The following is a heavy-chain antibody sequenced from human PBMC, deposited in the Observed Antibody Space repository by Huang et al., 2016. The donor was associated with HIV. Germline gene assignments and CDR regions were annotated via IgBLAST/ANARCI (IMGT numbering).Heavy chain of an antibody. D-gene: IGHD2-21*01. J-gene: IGHJ4*02. CDR3: ATLPPVNYGRGGGRVRDY. CDR1: GYNFSNYD. CDR2: MNPDSGNT. Sequence: QVQLVQSGAEVKKPGASVQVSCKASGYNFSNYDINWVRQAPGQGLEWMGWMNPDSGNTGYARKLQGRVTTTRSTSISTAYMELSGLRFEETAVYYCATLPPVNYGRGGGRVRDYWGQGSLVTVSS. V-gene: IGHV1-8*01.